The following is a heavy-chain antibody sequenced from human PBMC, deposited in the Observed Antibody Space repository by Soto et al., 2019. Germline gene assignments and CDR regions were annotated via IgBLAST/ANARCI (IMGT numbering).Heavy chain of an antibody. CDR2: IYPGDSDT. CDR3: ARQAVTEHPYYYYGMDV. V-gene: IGHV5-51*01. CDR1: GYKVSTWHNFTSYW. D-gene: IGHD4-4*01. Sequence: GESLKISCMGSGYKVSTWHNFTSYWIAWVRQMPGEGLEWMGIIYPGDSDTRYSPSFQGQVTISADKSISTAYLQWSSLKASDTAMYYCARQAVTEHPYYYYGMDVWGQGTTVTVSS. J-gene: IGHJ6*02.